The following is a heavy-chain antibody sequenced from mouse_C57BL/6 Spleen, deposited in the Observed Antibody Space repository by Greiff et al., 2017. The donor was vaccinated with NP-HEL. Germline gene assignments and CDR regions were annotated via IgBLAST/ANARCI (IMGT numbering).Heavy chain of an antibody. D-gene: IGHD1-1*01. CDR1: GFTFSDYY. V-gene: IGHV5-16*01. J-gene: IGHJ1*03. CDR2: INYDGSST. Sequence: EVKLVESEGGLVQPGSSMKLSCTASGFTFSDYYMAWVRQVPEKGLEWVANINYDGSSTYYLDSLKSRFIISRDNAKNILYLQMSSLKSEDTATYYCARSGGDYYGSSWYFDVWGTGTTVTVSS. CDR3: ARSGGDYYGSSWYFDV.